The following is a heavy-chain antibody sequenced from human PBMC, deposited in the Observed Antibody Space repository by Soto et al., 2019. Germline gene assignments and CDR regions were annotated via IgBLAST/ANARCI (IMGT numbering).Heavy chain of an antibody. V-gene: IGHV3-30-3*01. Sequence: GGSLRLSCAASGFTFSSYAMHWVRQAPGKGLEWVAVISYDGSNKYYADSVKGRFTISRDNSKNTLYLQMNSLRAEDTAVYYCARAVVVVAATIEFDYWGQGTLVTVSS. CDR2: ISYDGSNK. D-gene: IGHD2-15*01. CDR3: ARAVVVVAATIEFDY. J-gene: IGHJ4*02. CDR1: GFTFSSYA.